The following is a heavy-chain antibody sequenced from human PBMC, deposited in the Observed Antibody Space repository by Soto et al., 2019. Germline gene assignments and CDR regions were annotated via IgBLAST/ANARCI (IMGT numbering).Heavy chain of an antibody. CDR2: ISTSGGRP. D-gene: IGHD3-16*02. CDR3: AKDPDRYDYVWGTYRYIDH. J-gene: IGHJ4*02. Sequence: EVRLLQSGGGSVQPGGSLRLSCTASGITFSNYAMTWVRQAPRKGLEWVSSISTSGGRPYYADSVKGRFTISRDNSKNTLYLQMNSLRVEDTAVYYCAKDPDRYDYVWGTYRYIDHWGQGTLVTVSS. V-gene: IGHV3-23*01. CDR1: GITFSNYA.